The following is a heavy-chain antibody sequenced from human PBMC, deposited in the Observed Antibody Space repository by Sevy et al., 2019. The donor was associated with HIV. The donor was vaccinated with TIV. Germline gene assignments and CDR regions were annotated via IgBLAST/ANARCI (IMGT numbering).Heavy chain of an antibody. V-gene: IGHV1-2*02. CDR2: INPDNGDG. D-gene: IGHD1-26*01. J-gene: IGHJ3*02. Sequence: ASVKVSCRASGYSFTAYYIQWVRQAPGQGLEWMGWINPDNGDGEYSQKFPGRVTMTRDTSIGTAYMELSRLRIDDTAVYYCAVDSNTWDDAFEIWGQGTMVTVSS. CDR1: GYSFTAYY. CDR3: AVDSNTWDDAFEI.